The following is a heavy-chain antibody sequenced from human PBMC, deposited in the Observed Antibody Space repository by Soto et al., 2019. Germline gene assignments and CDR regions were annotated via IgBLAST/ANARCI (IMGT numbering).Heavy chain of an antibody. CDR1: GFTFSSYA. V-gene: IGHV3-30-3*01. CDR2: ISYDGSNK. Sequence: QVQLVESGGGVVQPGRSLRLSCAASGFTFSSYAMHWVRQAPGKGLEWVAVISYDGSNKYYADSVKGRFTISRDNSKNPLYLKMTSLRAEDTAVYYCARACRSIPMIVVAQYYYYGMDVWGQGTTVTVSS. D-gene: IGHD3-22*01. CDR3: ARACRSIPMIVVAQYYYYGMDV. J-gene: IGHJ6*02.